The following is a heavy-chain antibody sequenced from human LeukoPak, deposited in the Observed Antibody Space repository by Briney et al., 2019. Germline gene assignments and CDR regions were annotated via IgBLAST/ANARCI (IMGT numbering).Heavy chain of an antibody. Sequence: ASVKVSCKTSGYTFTAHCLHWVRQAPGQGLQWMGWINPDSGGTNYAQTFQGRVTMSSDTSVDTAYMELTSLTSDDSAVYYCARDLDNWNYDPFDYWGQGTLVTVSS. CDR2: INPDSGGT. CDR3: ARDLDNWNYDPFDY. J-gene: IGHJ4*02. CDR1: GYTFTAHC. V-gene: IGHV1-2*02. D-gene: IGHD1-7*01.